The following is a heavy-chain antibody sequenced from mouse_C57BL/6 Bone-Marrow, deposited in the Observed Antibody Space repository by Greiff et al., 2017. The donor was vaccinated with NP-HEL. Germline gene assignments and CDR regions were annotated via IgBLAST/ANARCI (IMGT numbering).Heavy chain of an antibody. Sequence: QVQLQQSGAELARPGASVKLSCKASGYTFTSYGISWVKQRTGQGLEWIGEIYPRSGNTYYNEKFKGKATLTADKASSTAYMELRSLTSEDSAVYCCASGSSYFWYCDVWGTGTTVTVSS. V-gene: IGHV1-81*01. CDR3: ASGSSYFWYCDV. J-gene: IGHJ1*03. D-gene: IGHD1-1*01. CDR1: GYTFTSYG. CDR2: IYPRSGNT.